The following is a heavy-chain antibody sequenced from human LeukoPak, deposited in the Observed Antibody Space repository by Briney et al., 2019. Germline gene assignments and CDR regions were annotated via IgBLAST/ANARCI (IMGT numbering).Heavy chain of an antibody. CDR2: ISSSSSYI. CDR3: ASIGIAAAGTSDY. CDR1: GFTFSSYS. V-gene: IGHV3-21*01. Sequence: GGSLRLSCAASGFTFSSYSMNWVRQAPGKGLEWVSSISSSSSYIYYADSVKGRFTISRDNAKNSLYLQMNSLRAEDTAVYYCASIGIAAAGTSDYWGQGTLVTVSS. J-gene: IGHJ4*02. D-gene: IGHD6-13*01.